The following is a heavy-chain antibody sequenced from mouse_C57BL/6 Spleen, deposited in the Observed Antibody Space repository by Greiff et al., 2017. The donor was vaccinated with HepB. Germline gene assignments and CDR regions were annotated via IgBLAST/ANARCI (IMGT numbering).Heavy chain of an antibody. CDR3: ARQVYYYGSSHYFDY. D-gene: IGHD1-1*01. CDR1: GFTFSSYG. Sequence: EVQGVESGGDLVKPGGSLKLSCAASGFTFSSYGMSWVRQTPDKRLEWVATISSGGSYTYYPDSVQGRFTISRDNAKNTLYLQMSSLTSEDTAMYYCARQVYYYGSSHYFDYWGQGTTLTVAS. V-gene: IGHV5-6*01. J-gene: IGHJ2*01. CDR2: ISSGGSYT.